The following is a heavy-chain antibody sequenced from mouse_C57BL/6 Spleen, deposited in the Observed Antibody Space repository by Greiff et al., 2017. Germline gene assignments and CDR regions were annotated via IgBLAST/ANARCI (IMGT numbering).Heavy chain of an antibody. Sequence: VQLQQSGAELVRPGASVKLSCTASGFNIKDDYMHWVKQRPEQGLEWIGWIDPENGDTEYASKFQGKATITADTSSNTAYMQLSSLTSADTAVYYCTTKVLWSYFDYWGQGTTLTVSS. CDR2: IDPENGDT. D-gene: IGHD1-1*02. V-gene: IGHV14-4*01. J-gene: IGHJ2*01. CDR3: TTKVLWSYFDY. CDR1: GFNIKDDY.